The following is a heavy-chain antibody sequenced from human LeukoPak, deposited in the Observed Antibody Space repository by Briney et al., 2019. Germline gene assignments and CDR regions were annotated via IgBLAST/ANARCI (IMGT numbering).Heavy chain of an antibody. D-gene: IGHD3-10*01. CDR1: GGSFNNYA. V-gene: IGHV1-69*13. CDR3: ASASDYYYGMDV. Sequence: SVKVSCKASGGSFNNYAISWVRQAPGQGLEWMGGIIPIFGTANYAQKFQGRVTFTADESTSTAYMELSSLRSEDTAVYYCASASDYYYGMDVWGQGTTVTVSS. CDR2: IIPIFGTA. J-gene: IGHJ6*02.